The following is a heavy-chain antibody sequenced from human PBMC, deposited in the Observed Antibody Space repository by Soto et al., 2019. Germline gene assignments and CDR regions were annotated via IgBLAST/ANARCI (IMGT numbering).Heavy chain of an antibody. V-gene: IGHV4-4*07. D-gene: IGHD1-1*01. CDR1: CASIIGFY. J-gene: IGHJ5*02. CDR3: VRDGTKTLRDWFDP. Sequence: SETLSLTCTFSCASIIGFYWSWIRKSAGKGLEWIGRIYATGTTDYNPSLKSRVMMSVDTSKKQFSLKLRSVTAADTAVYYCVRDGTKTLRDWFDPWGQGISVTVS. CDR2: IYATGTT.